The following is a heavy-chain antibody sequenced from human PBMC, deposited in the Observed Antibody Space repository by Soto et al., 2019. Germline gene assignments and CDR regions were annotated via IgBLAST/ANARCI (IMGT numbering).Heavy chain of an antibody. D-gene: IGHD3-10*01. Sequence: SETLSLTCAVYGGSFSGYYWSWIRQPPGKGLEWIGEINHSGSTNYNPSLKSRVTISVDTSKNQFSLKLSSVTAADTAVYYCARVELPWFGELGGMDVWGQGTTVTVSS. CDR1: GGSFSGYY. CDR2: INHSGST. V-gene: IGHV4-34*01. J-gene: IGHJ6*02. CDR3: ARVELPWFGELGGMDV.